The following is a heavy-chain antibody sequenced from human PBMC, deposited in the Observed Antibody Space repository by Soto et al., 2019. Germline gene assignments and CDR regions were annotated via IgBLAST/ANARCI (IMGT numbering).Heavy chain of an antibody. Sequence: QVQLVQSGAEVKKPGASVKVSCKTSGYTFTGYYIHWVRQAPGQGLEWMALINPNSGDTNYGHKFQGRVTLTRDTSINTVYMEVTSLRFDDTAVYYCAVAGLPFEYWGQGILVTVFS. J-gene: IGHJ4*02. CDR2: INPNSGDT. CDR3: AVAGLPFEY. D-gene: IGHD6-19*01. V-gene: IGHV1-2*02. CDR1: GYTFTGYY.